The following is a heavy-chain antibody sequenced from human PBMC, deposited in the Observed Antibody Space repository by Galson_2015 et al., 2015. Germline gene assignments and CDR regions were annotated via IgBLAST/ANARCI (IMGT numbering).Heavy chain of an antibody. CDR3: AKDGEIGDYYDSSGYYHFDY. CDR1: GVTFSSYS. V-gene: IGHV3-21*01. J-gene: IGHJ4*02. CDR2: ISSSSSYI. Sequence: SLRLSCAASGVTFSSYSMNWVGQAPGKGLEWVSSISSSSSYIYYADSVKGRVTISRDNAKNSLYLQKNSLRAEDTAVYYCAKDGEIGDYYDSSGYYHFDYWGQGTLVTVSS. D-gene: IGHD3-22*01.